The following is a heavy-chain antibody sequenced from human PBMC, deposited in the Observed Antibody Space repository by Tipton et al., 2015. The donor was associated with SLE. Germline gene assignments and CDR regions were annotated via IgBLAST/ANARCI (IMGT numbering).Heavy chain of an antibody. J-gene: IGHJ4*02. CDR2: IYYSGST. Sequence: TLSLTCTVSGGSISSSSYYWGWIRQPPGKGLEWIGSIYYSGSTYYNPSLKSRVTISVDTSKNQFSLKLTSVTAADTAVYYCARSSGMDFWTDYLHYFDYWGQGTLVTVSS. D-gene: IGHD3/OR15-3a*01. V-gene: IGHV4-39*07. CDR3: ARSSGMDFWTDYLHYFDY. CDR1: GGSISSSSYY.